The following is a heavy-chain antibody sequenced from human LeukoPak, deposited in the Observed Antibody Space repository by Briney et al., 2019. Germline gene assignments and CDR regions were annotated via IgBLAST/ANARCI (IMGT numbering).Heavy chain of an antibody. J-gene: IGHJ3*02. CDR2: IKSKTDGGTT. CDR3: TTGGSHRTYPFDI. D-gene: IGHD1-26*01. CDR1: GFTFSNAW. Sequence: GGSLRLSCAASGFTFSNAWMSWVRQAPGKGLEWVGRIKSKTDGGTTDYAAPVKGRFTISRDDSKNTLYLQMNSLKTEDTAVYYCTTGGSHRTYPFDIWGQGTMVTVSS. V-gene: IGHV3-15*01.